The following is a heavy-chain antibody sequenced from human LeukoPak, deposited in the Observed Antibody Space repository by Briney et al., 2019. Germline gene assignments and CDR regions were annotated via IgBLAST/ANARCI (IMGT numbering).Heavy chain of an antibody. CDR3: AGLAGQNDY. CDR2: IYYRETP. V-gene: IGHV4-59*03. J-gene: IGHJ4*02. D-gene: IGHD3/OR15-3a*01. Sequence: SETLSLTCTVSGGSISSYYWGWIRQSPGKGLEWVGQIYYRETPNYNPSLKSRVTISIDTSKNQFSLKLNSVTAADTAVYYCAGLAGQNDYWGQGTLVTVSS. CDR1: GGSISSYY.